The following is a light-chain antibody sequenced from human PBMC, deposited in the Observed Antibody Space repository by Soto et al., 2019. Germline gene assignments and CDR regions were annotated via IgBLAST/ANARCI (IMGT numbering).Light chain of an antibody. J-gene: IGKJ1*01. V-gene: IGKV1-17*01. CDR3: QQYNSYS. Sequence: DIQMTQSGSSLSASVGDRVTITCRAGQSILNYLSWYQLKPGKAPRLLMYGAASLQSGVPSRFSGSGSGTEFTLTISSLQPDDFATYYCQQYNSYSFGQGTNVDIK. CDR1: QSILNY. CDR2: GAA.